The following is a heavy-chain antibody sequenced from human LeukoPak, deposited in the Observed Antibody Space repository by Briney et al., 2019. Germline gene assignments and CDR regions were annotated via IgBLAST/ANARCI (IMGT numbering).Heavy chain of an antibody. J-gene: IGHJ5*02. D-gene: IGHD1-26*01. CDR1: GYTLTELS. CDR3: ARDNSVGDVAWWFDP. V-gene: IGHV1-46*01. CDR2: INPSGSST. Sequence: GASVKVSCKVSGYTLTELSMHWVRQAPGQGLEWLGLINPSGSSTLYAQKFQGRITMTRDMSTTTDYMELSSLTYDDTAVYYCARDNSVGDVAWWFDPWGQGTLVTVSS.